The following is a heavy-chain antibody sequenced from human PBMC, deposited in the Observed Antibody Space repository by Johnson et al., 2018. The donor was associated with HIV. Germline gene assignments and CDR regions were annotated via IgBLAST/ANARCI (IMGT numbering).Heavy chain of an antibody. CDR2: ISYDGSNK. V-gene: IGHV3-30*04. J-gene: IGHJ3*02. D-gene: IGHD6-13*01. CDR1: GFTFSSYA. CDR3: ASKAAGTMHAFDI. Sequence: QMQLVESGGGVFRPGRSLSLSCAASGFTFSSYAMPWVRQAPGKGLAGVAVISYDGSNKYYADSVKGRFTISRDNSKNTLYLQMNSLRAEDTAVYYCASKAAGTMHAFDIWGQGTMVTVSS.